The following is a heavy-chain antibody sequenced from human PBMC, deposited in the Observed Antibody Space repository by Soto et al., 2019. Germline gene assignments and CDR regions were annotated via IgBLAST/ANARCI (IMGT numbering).Heavy chain of an antibody. J-gene: IGHJ4*02. D-gene: IGHD1-26*01. CDR1: GGTFSSYS. Sequence: QVPLVQSGAEVKQPGSSVKVSCKASGGTFSSYSINWVRQAPGQGLEWMGEIIPIFGTANYAQKFQGRVTITADESTSTAYMELSSLRSEDTAVYYCARDGGRHSGGIDYWGQGTLVTVSS. CDR3: ARDGGRHSGGIDY. CDR2: IIPIFGTA. V-gene: IGHV1-69*01.